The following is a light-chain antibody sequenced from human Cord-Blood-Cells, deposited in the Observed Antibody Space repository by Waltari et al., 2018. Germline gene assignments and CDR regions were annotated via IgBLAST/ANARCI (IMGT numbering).Light chain of an antibody. CDR2: WAS. CDR3: QQYYSTPYT. CDR1: QSVLYSSNNKNY. Sequence: SSQSVLYSSNNKNYLAWYQQKPGQPPKPLIYWASTRESGVPDRFSGSGSGTDFTLTISSLQAEDVAVYYCQQYYSTPYTFGQGTKLEIK. J-gene: IGKJ2*01. V-gene: IGKV4-1*01.